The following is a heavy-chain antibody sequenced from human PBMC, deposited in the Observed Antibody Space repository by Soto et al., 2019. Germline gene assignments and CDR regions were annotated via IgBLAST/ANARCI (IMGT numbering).Heavy chain of an antibody. Sequence: EVQLLETGGGLVQPGGSLRLSCAASGFTFSSYAMSWVRQARGKGLEWVSAISGSGGSTYYADYVKGRFTISRDNSNNTLQLQINSLGAEDTAVYYCAKDSVGFLEWLSSAAYYYYGMDVWGQGTTVTFSS. CDR1: GFTFSSYA. V-gene: IGHV3-23*01. CDR3: AKDSVGFLEWLSSAAYYYYGMDV. J-gene: IGHJ6*02. CDR2: ISGSGGST. D-gene: IGHD3-3*02.